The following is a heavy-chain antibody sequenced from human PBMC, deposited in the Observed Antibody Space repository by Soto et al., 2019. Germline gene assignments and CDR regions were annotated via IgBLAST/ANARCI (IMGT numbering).Heavy chain of an antibody. CDR2: IYPSDSQT. CDR1: GYSFSNWW. D-gene: IGHD3-9*01. Sequence: GESLKISCKGSGYSFSNWWIAWVRQMPGKGLEYMGIIYPSDSQTRYSPSFQGQVTISADKSISTAYLQWSSLKASDTAIYYCARLELTGLDNWGQGTPVTVSS. V-gene: IGHV5-51*01. CDR3: ARLELTGLDN. J-gene: IGHJ4*02.